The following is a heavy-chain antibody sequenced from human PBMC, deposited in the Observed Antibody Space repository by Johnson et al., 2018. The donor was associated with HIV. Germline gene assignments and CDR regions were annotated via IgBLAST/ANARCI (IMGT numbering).Heavy chain of an antibody. D-gene: IGHD3-10*01. V-gene: IGHV3-66*02. CDR2: IYSGGST. Sequence: MHLVESGGGLVQPGGSLRLSCAASGFTVSRNYMNWVRQAPGKGLEWVSVIYSGGSTYYADSVKGRFTISRDSSKNTLYLQMNSLRAEDTAMYYCARSPGEADAFDIWGQGTMVTVSS. CDR1: GFTVSRNY. CDR3: ARSPGEADAFDI. J-gene: IGHJ3*02.